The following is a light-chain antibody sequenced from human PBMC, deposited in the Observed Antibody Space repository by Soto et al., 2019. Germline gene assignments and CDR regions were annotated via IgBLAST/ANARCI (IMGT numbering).Light chain of an antibody. CDR2: GAS. CDR3: QHRGRWPRT. J-gene: IGKJ2*01. CDR1: QSVNDY. V-gene: IGKV3-11*01. Sequence: EIVLTQSPATLSLSPGERATLSCRASQSVNDYLAWYQQKSGQAPRLLIYGASNRATGIPVRFSGSGSGTDFTLTISSLEPEDFAVYYCQHRGRWPRTFGQGTKLEIK.